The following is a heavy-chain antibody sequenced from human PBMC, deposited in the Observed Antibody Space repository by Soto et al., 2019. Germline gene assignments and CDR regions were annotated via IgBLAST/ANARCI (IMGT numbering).Heavy chain of an antibody. V-gene: IGHV1-18*01. CDR3: ARTRLDCRGTSCYDY. D-gene: IGHD2-2*01. J-gene: IGHJ4*02. CDR1: GYTFTSYG. CDR2: ISGYNGNT. Sequence: QVQLVQSGAEVKKPGASVKVSCKASGYTFTSYGISWVRQAPGQGLEWMAWISGYNGNTNYEQKVQGRVTVTADTSXXKADMELRSLRADETAVYYCARTRLDCRGTSCYDYWGQGTLVTVSS.